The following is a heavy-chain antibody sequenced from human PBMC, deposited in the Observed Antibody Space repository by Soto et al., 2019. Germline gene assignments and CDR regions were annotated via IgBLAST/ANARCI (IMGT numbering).Heavy chain of an antibody. Sequence: GGSLRLSCAASGFTFADYAMHWVRQAPGKGLEWVSGISWNSDTIGYADSVKGRFTISRDNAKNSLYLQMNSLRAGDTALYYCAKTHRYYYDSNGYYIPDSWGQGT. D-gene: IGHD3-22*01. J-gene: IGHJ4*02. CDR3: AKTHRYYYDSNGYYIPDS. CDR1: GFTFADYA. V-gene: IGHV3-9*01. CDR2: ISWNSDTI.